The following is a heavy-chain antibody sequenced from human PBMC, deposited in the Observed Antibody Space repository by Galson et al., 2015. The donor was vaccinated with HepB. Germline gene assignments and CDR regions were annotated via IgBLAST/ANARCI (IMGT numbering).Heavy chain of an antibody. CDR3: ARDRADYGDYDHWYFDL. Sequence: SETLSLTCIVSGGSISSYYWSWIRQPPGKGLEWIGYIDDSGSTNYNPSLKSRVTISGDSSKNQFSLKLTSVTAADTAVYYCARDRADYGDYDHWYFDLWGRGTPVTVSS. V-gene: IGHV4-59*01. CDR1: GGSISSYY. J-gene: IGHJ2*01. CDR2: IDDSGST. D-gene: IGHD4-17*01.